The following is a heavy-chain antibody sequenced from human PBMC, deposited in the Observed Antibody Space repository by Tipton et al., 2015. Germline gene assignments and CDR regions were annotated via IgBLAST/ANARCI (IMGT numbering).Heavy chain of an antibody. J-gene: IGHJ4*02. D-gene: IGHD3-9*01. CDR1: GGSISNNY. CDR3: ACQDYDSLTRDYQTVDY. V-gene: IGHV4-59*04. Sequence: TLSLTCTVSGGSISNNYWGWIRQPPGKGLEWIGSISHSGNTYYNPSLKSRVTMSRDTSKNQFSLKLTSVTAADTAVYYCACQDYDSLTRDYQTVDYWGQGTLVTVSS. CDR2: ISHSGNT.